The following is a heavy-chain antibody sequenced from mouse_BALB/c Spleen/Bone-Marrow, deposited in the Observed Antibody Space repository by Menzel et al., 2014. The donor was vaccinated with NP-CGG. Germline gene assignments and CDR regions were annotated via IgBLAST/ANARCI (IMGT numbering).Heavy chain of an antibody. CDR2: ISSGGST. CDR3: AREGGTTAHYYAMDY. Sequence: EVQRVESGGGLVRPGGSLKLSCAASGFTFSSYAMSWVRQTPEKRLEWVASISSGGSTYYPDSVKGRSTISRDNARNILYLQMSSLRSEDTAMYYCAREGGTTAHYYAMDYWGQGTSVTVSS. J-gene: IGHJ4*01. V-gene: IGHV5-6-5*01. D-gene: IGHD1-2*01. CDR1: GFTFSSYA.